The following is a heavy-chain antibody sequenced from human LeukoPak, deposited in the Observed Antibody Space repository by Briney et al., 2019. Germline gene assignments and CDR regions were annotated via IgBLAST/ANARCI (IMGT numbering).Heavy chain of an antibody. CDR1: GYTFTGSY. CDR2: INLNSGDT. J-gene: IGHJ4*02. Sequence: ASVKVSCKASGYTFTGSYIHWVRQAPGQGLEWMGRINLNSGDTNYAQKFQGRVTMTRDTSITTAYMEVSRLRSDDTAVYYCARGTYGFDYWGQGTLVIVSS. D-gene: IGHD3-10*01. V-gene: IGHV1-2*06. CDR3: ARGTYGFDY.